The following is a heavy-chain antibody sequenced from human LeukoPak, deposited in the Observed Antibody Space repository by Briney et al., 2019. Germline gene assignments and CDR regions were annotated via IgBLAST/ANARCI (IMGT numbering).Heavy chain of an antibody. D-gene: IGHD4-23*01. V-gene: IGHV4-30-2*01. J-gene: IGHJ4*02. Sequence: PSETLSLTCAVSGGSISSGGYSWSWIRQPPGKGLEWIGYIYHSGSTYYNPSLKSRVTISVDRSKNQFSLKLSSVTAADTAVYYCAREGLAGGNLDYWGQGTLVTVSS. CDR2: IYHSGST. CDR1: GGSISSGGYS. CDR3: AREGLAGGNLDY.